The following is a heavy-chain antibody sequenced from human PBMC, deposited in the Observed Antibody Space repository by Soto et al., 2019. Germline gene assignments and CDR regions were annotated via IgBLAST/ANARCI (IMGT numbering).Heavy chain of an antibody. CDR2: ISGSGGST. D-gene: IGHD1-26*01. Sequence: EVQLLESGGGLGQPGGSLRLSCAASGFTFSSYAMSWVRQAPGKGLEWVSAISGSGGSTYYADSVKGRFTISRDNSKNTLYRQMNSLRAEDTAVYYCAKVGPGGSYYPGYFGYWGQGTLVTVSS. CDR3: AKVGPGGSYYPGYFGY. CDR1: GFTFSSYA. J-gene: IGHJ4*02. V-gene: IGHV3-23*01.